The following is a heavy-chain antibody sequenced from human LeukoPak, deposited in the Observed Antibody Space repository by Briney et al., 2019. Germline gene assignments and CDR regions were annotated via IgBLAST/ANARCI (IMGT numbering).Heavy chain of an antibody. CDR2: ISSTGGTA. V-gene: IGHV3-23*01. Sequence: PGGSLRLSCAASGFTFSNAWMSWVRQAPGKGLEWVSAISSTGGTAYYADSVKGRFTISRDDSKNTAYLQMDSLKTEDTAVYYCTGNYYGSGSYADFDYWGQGTLVTVSS. CDR3: TGNYYGSGSYADFDY. J-gene: IGHJ4*02. CDR1: GFTFSNAW. D-gene: IGHD3-10*01.